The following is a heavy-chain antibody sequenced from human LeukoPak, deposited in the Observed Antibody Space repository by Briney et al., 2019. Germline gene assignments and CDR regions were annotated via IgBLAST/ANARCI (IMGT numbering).Heavy chain of an antibody. J-gene: IGHJ4*02. CDR3: AKDRTAARPSYSGSYRDY. D-gene: IGHD1-26*01. CDR1: GFTFSSYG. Sequence: GGSLRLSCAASGFTFSSYGMHWVRQAPGKGLEWVAFIRYDGSNKYYADSVKGRFTISRDNSKNTLYLQMNSLRAEDTAVYYCAKDRTAARPSYSGSYRDYWGQGTLVTVSS. CDR2: IRYDGSNK. V-gene: IGHV3-30*02.